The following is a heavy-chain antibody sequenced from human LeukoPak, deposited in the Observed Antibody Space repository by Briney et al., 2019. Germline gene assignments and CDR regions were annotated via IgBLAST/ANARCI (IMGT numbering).Heavy chain of an antibody. D-gene: IGHD7-27*01. CDR3: ARRLPTAWGADY. CDR2: IYSGGST. CDR1: GFTGSYNY. J-gene: IGHJ4*02. V-gene: IGHV3-53*01. Sequence: GALRLSFAASGFTGSYNYLRLVRQAPREGVEWVSVIYSGGSTYYADSVKGRFTISRDNSKNTLYLQMNSLRAEDTAVYYCARRLPTAWGADYWGQGTLVTVSS.